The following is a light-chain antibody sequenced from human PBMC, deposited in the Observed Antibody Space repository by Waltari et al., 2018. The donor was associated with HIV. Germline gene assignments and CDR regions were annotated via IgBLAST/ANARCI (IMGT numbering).Light chain of an antibody. CDR3: QQYNNWPPGYT. CDR1: QSIRSD. V-gene: IGKV3-15*01. CDR2: DAS. J-gene: IGKJ2*01. Sequence: ETVMTQSTATLFVSPGERATLLCRASQSIRSDLAWYQQKPGQAPRLLMYDASTRATGIPARFSGSGSGTEFTLTISSLQSEDFAVYYCQQYNNWPPGYTFGQGTKLQIK.